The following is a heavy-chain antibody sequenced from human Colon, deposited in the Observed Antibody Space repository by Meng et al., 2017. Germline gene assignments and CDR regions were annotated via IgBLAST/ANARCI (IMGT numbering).Heavy chain of an antibody. D-gene: IGHD4-17*01. CDR2: IYYNGST. Sequence: LPVSVPGLVHPSLTLLLTCTFAGGAISSGACHWSWIRQPPGKGLDWIGYIYYNGSTHSNASLKSRVTISIDRSKNQFSLKLSSVTAADTAVYYCARDRKHYGERGWFDPWGQGTLVTVS. CDR3: ARDRKHYGERGWFDP. CDR1: GGAISSGACH. J-gene: IGHJ5*02. V-gene: IGHV4-30-4*01.